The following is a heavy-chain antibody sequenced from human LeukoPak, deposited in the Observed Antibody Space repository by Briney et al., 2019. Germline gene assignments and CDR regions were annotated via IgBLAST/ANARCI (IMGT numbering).Heavy chain of an antibody. CDR2: IRYDGSNK. CDR1: GFTFSSYG. D-gene: IGHD6-19*01. J-gene: IGHJ3*02. V-gene: IGHV3-30*02. CDR3: ARVLQKQWHPDAFDI. Sequence: GGSLRLSCAASGFTFSSYGMHWVRQAPGKGLEWVAFIRYDGSNKYYADSAKDGFTIARDNAKNSLYLQMNSLRAEDTAVYYCARVLQKQWHPDAFDIWGQGTMVTVSS.